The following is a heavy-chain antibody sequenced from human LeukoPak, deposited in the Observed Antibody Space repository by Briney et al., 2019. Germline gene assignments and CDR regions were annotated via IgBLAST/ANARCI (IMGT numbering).Heavy chain of an antibody. D-gene: IGHD2-2*03. CDR3: ARDMGLGYCSSTSCYRFGYYYYYGMDV. CDR2: IWYDGSNK. CDR1: GFTFSSYG. Sequence: GGSLRLSCAASGFTFSSYGMHWVRQAPGKGLEWVAVIWYDGSNKYYADSVKGRFTISRDISKNTLYLQMNSLRAEDTAVYYCARDMGLGYCSSTSCYRFGYYYYYGMDVWGKGTTVTVSS. J-gene: IGHJ6*04. V-gene: IGHV3-33*01.